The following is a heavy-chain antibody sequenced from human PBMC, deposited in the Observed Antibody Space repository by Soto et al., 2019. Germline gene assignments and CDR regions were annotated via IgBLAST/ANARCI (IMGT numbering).Heavy chain of an antibody. CDR2: IIPIFGTA. J-gene: IGHJ4*02. V-gene: IGHV1-69*13. CDR3: ARGSPGIAAAGLPIDY. D-gene: IGHD6-13*01. Sequence: SVKVSCKASRGTFSSYAISWVRQAPXQGLEWMGGIIPIFGTANYAQKFQGRVTITADESTSTAYMELSSLRSEDTAVYYCARGSPGIAAAGLPIDYWGQGTLVTVSS. CDR1: RGTFSSYA.